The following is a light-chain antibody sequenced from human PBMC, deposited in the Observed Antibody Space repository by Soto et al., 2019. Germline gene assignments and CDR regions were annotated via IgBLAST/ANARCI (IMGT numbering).Light chain of an antibody. V-gene: IGLV2-11*01. Sequence: QSALTQPRSVSGSPGQSVTISCTGTSSDVGGYNYVSWYQQHPGKAPKLMIYDVSKRPSGVPDRFSGSKSGNTASLTISRLKAEDEADYYCCSYAGSYYVFGTGTKVTVL. CDR1: SSDVGGYNY. CDR2: DVS. J-gene: IGLJ1*01. CDR3: CSYAGSYYV.